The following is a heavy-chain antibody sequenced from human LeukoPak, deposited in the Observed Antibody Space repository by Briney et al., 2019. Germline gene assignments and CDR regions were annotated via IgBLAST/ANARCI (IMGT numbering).Heavy chain of an antibody. CDR2: IYAGGST. J-gene: IGHJ4*02. Sequence: GGSLRLSCAASGLPVRSHYMSWVRQAPGKGPEWVSIIYAGGSTYYTDSVKGRFIISRDNSKNTLYLQINTLNAEDTAAYYFARSWRAQYDDYGSFDYWGQGTLVTVSS. CDR3: ARSWRAQYDDYGSFDY. V-gene: IGHV3-53*05. CDR1: GLPVRSHY. D-gene: IGHD4-17*01.